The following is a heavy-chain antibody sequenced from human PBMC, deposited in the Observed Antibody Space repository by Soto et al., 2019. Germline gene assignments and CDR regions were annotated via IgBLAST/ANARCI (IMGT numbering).Heavy chain of an antibody. Sequence: PGGSLRLSCAASEFTFSSYGMNWVRQAPGKGLEWVATISGTGGSTYYADSVKGRFTISRDNSKNTLYLQMNSLRVEDTAVYYCAKDRLGGNFDYWGQGTQVTVSS. J-gene: IGHJ4*02. CDR3: AKDRLGGNFDY. CDR1: EFTFSSYG. V-gene: IGHV3-23*01. CDR2: ISGTGGST.